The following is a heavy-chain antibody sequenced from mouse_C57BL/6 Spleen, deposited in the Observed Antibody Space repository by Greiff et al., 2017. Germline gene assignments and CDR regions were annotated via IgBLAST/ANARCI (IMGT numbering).Heavy chain of an antibody. Sequence: VHLVESGAELVKPGASVKMSCKASGYTFTTYPIEWMKQNHGKSLEWIGNFHPYNDDTKYNEKFKGKATLTVEKSYSTVYLELSRLTSDDSAVYYCARTYYYGSSYRAMDYWGQGTSVTVSS. CDR2: FHPYNDDT. CDR3: ARTYYYGSSYRAMDY. D-gene: IGHD1-1*01. J-gene: IGHJ4*01. V-gene: IGHV1-47*01. CDR1: GYTFTTYP.